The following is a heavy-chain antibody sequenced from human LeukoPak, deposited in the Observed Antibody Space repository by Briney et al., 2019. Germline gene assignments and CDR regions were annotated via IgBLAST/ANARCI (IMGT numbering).Heavy chain of an antibody. V-gene: IGHV3-7*01. D-gene: IGHD1-14*01. CDR1: GFTFSSYW. J-gene: IGHJ4*02. CDR3: ARVGPGYNLYFFDY. Sequence: GGSLRLSCAASGFTFSSYWMSWVRQAPGKGLEWVANIKQDGSANYYVDSVKGRFSISRDNAKNSLTLQMNSLRAEDTAVYYCARVGPGYNLYFFDYWGQGTLVTVSS. CDR2: IKQDGSAN.